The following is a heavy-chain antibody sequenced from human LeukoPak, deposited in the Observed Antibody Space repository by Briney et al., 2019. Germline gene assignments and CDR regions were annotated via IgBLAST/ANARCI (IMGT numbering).Heavy chain of an antibody. Sequence: GGSLRLSCAASGFTFSSYSMNWVRQTPEETLSRVSSITTSMSYIYYADSGKGRFTISRDNAKNSLYLQMNSLRAEDTAVYYCARALPDGRAEYFQHWGQGTLVTVSS. J-gene: IGHJ1*01. CDR1: GFTFSSYS. CDR2: ITTSMSYI. CDR3: ARALPDGRAEYFQH. V-gene: IGHV3-21*01. D-gene: IGHD1-14*01.